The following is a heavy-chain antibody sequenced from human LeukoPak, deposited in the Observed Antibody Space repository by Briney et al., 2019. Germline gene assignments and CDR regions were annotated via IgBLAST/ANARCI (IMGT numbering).Heavy chain of an antibody. CDR3: ARQSRQWGSFDY. V-gene: IGHV4-59*08. J-gene: IGHJ4*02. CDR1: GGSIISYY. CDR2: IYYSGST. D-gene: IGHD2-15*01. Sequence: PSETLSLTSTVSGGSIISYYWSWIRQPPGKGLEWIGYIYYSGSTNYNPSLKSRVTVSVDTSKNQFSLKLSSVTAADTAVYYCARQSRQWGSFDYWGQGTLVTVSS.